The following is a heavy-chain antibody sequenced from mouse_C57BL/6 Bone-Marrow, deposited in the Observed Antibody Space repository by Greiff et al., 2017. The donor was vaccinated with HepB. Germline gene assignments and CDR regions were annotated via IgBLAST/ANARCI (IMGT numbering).Heavy chain of an antibody. D-gene: IGHD1-1*01. CDR1: GYTFTDYY. V-gene: IGHV1-26*01. CDR3: ARGYGSPY. J-gene: IGHJ2*01. CDR2: INPNNGGT. Sequence: EAQLQQSGPELVKPGASVKISCKASGYTFTDYYMNWVKQSHGKSLEWIGDINPNNGGTSYNQKFKSKATLTVDKSSSTAYMELRSLTSEDSAVYYCARGYGSPYWGQGTTLTVSS.